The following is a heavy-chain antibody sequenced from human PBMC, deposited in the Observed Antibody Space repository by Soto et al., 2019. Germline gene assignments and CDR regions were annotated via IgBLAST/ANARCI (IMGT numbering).Heavy chain of an antibody. CDR1: GGTFSSYA. J-gene: IGHJ3*02. CDR3: ASLYYYDSSGYNDDAFDI. D-gene: IGHD3-22*01. CDR2: IIPIFGTA. V-gene: IGHV1-69*13. Sequence: ASVKVSCKASGGTFSSYAISWVRQAPGQGLEWMGGIIPIFGTANYAQKFQGRVTITADESTSTAYMELSSLRSEDTAVYYCASLYYYDSSGYNDDAFDIWGQGTMVTVSS.